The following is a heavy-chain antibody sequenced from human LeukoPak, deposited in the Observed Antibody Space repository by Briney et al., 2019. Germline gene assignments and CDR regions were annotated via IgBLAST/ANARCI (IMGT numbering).Heavy chain of an antibody. CDR2: INHSGST. Sequence: PSETLSLTCAVYGGSFSGYYWSRIRQPPGKGLEWIGEINHSGSTNYNPSLKSRVTISVDTSKNQFSLKLSSVTAADTAVYYCARGRGIAVYYYYGMDVWAKGPRSPSP. V-gene: IGHV4-34*01. CDR3: ARGRGIAVYYYYGMDV. CDR1: GGSFSGYY. J-gene: IGHJ6*02. D-gene: IGHD6-19*01.